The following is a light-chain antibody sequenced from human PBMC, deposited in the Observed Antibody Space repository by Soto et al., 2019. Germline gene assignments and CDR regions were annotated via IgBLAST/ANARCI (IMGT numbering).Light chain of an antibody. CDR1: QNINFY. V-gene: IGKV1-39*01. J-gene: IGKJ4*01. Sequence: DIQMTQSPSSLSASVGDRVTITCRASQNINFYLNWFQQKPGKAPKVLIYAASSLQVGVPSRFSGSGSGTDFTLTISSLQPEDFATYFCQQSYNTPTFGRGTKVEI. CDR3: QQSYNTPT. CDR2: AAS.